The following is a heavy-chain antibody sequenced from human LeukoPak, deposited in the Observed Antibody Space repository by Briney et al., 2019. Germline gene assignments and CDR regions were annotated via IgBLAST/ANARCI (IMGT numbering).Heavy chain of an antibody. V-gene: IGHV3-23*01. D-gene: IGHD3-10*02. J-gene: IGHJ6*04. CDR3: AELGITMIGGV. Sequence: GGSLRLSCAASGFTFSSYSMSWVRQAPGKGLEWVSVISGNGGDTFYADSVKGRFTISRDNSKNTLYLQMNSLRVEDTAVYYCAELGITMIGGVWGKGTTVTISS. CDR2: ISGNGGDT. CDR1: GFTFSSYS.